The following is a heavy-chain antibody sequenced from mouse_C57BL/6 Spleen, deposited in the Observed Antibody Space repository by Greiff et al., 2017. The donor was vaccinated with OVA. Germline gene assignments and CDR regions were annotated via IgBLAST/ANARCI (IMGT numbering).Heavy chain of an antibody. J-gene: IGHJ2*01. CDR3: TRDPYDGYYFDY. V-gene: IGHV5-9-1*02. CDR2: ISSGGDYI. D-gene: IGHD2-3*01. CDR1: GFTFSSYA. Sequence: EVKVVESGEGLVKPGGSLKLSCAASGFTFSSYAMSWVRQTPEKRLEWVAYISSGGDYIYYADTVKGRFTISRDNARNTLYLQMSSLKSEDTAMYYCTRDPYDGYYFDYWGQGTTLTVSS.